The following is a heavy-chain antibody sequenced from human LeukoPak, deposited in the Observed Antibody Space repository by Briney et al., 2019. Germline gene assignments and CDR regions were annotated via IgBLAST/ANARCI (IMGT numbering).Heavy chain of an antibody. V-gene: IGHV4-31*03. CDR1: GGSISSGASD. CDR3: ARAARQGFTMIVVPFFYFDL. CDR2: INHSGST. J-gene: IGHJ2*01. D-gene: IGHD3-22*01. Sequence: SETLSITCTVSGGSISSGASDWGWIRQHPKRGLEWVGYINHSGSTYYNPSLGSRVAMSVDTSKNQFSLKLSSVTAADSAVYYCARAARQGFTMIVVPFFYFDLWGRGTLVTVSS.